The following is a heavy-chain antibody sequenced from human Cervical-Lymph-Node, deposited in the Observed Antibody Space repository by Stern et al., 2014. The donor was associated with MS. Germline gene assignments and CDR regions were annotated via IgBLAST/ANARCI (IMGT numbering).Heavy chain of an antibody. J-gene: IGHJ6*02. CDR1: GLTFNKYA. D-gene: IGHD3-22*01. CDR2: ISGSGGSR. Sequence: EVQLVESGGHLVQPGGSLRLSCAASGLTFNKYAMNWVRQAPGTGLEWVSTISGSGGSRYYADSLKDRFTISRDNSENTLYLQMHSLRAEDTAIYYCAKQYFDSSGYSYYYGMDVWGQGTTVTVSS. CDR3: AKQYFDSSGYSYYYGMDV. V-gene: IGHV3-23*04.